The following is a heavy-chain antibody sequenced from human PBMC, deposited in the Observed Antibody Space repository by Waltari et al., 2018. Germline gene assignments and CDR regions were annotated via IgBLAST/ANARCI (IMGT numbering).Heavy chain of an antibody. Sequence: QVQLQQWGAGLLKPSETLSLTCAVYGGSFSGYYWSWIRQPPGKGLEWIGEINQSGSTTYNPSLKRRVTISVDTSKNQFSLKLSSVTAADTAVYYCARRHSSSFIKSAFDIWGQGTMVTVSS. CDR3: ARRHSSSFIKSAFDI. CDR1: GGSFSGYY. J-gene: IGHJ3*02. D-gene: IGHD6-13*01. V-gene: IGHV4-34*01. CDR2: INQSGST.